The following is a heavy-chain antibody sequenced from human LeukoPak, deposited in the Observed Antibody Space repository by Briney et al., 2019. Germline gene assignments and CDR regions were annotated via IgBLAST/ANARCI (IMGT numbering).Heavy chain of an antibody. CDR3: LRDLNWSLDQ. CDR1: GFTFSNYM. D-gene: IGHD1-20*01. CDR2: IKSDGITI. V-gene: IGHV3-74*01. Sequence: GGSLRLSCAASGFTFSNYMMHWVRQAPGKGLVWVSRIKSDGITITYADSVKGRFTISRDNAKNTLYLQTNSLRAEDTAVYYCLRDLNWSLDQWGQGTLVTVSS. J-gene: IGHJ4*02.